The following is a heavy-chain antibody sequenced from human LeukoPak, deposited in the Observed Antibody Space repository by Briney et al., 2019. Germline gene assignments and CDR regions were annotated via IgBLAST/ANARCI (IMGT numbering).Heavy chain of an antibody. Sequence: APVKVSCKPSGYTFTSYGISWVRQAPGHGLEWMGWISAYNGNTDYAQKLQGRVTMTTDTSTSTAYMELRSLRSDDTAVYYCARDWAGGGTMVRGVIPYYYYGMDVWGQGTTVTVSS. CDR2: ISAYNGNT. D-gene: IGHD3-10*01. J-gene: IGHJ6*02. CDR3: ARDWAGGGTMVRGVIPYYYYGMDV. V-gene: IGHV1-18*01. CDR1: GYTFTSYG.